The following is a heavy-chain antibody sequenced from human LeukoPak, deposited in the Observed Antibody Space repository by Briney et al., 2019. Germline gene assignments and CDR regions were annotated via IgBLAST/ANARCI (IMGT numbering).Heavy chain of an antibody. D-gene: IGHD6-13*01. V-gene: IGHV4-39*01. J-gene: IGHJ5*02. CDR3: ARRSSSSYNWFDP. CDR1: GGSISSSSYY. CDR2: IYYSGST. Sequence: SETLSLTCTVSGGSISSSSYYWGWLRQPPGKGLEWIGSIYYSGSTYYNPSLKSRVTISVDTSKNQFSLKLSSVTAADTAVYYCARRSSSSYNWFDPWGQGTLVTVSS.